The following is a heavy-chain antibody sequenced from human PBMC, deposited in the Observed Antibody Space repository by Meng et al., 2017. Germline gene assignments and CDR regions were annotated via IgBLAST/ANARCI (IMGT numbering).Heavy chain of an antibody. Sequence: GSGGVMVNGGGCSRMSSYGFGLRCHERGMSWVRQAEGKGLEWVGRIERKSDGGTIYYAAPVKGRFTISRDDSKNTLYLQMDSPINEDTAVYFCATGAAAADHWGQGTLVTVSS. J-gene: IGHJ4*02. V-gene: IGHV3-15*04. D-gene: IGHD6-13*01. CDR3: ATGAAAADH. CDR2: IERKSDGGTI. CDR1: GLRCHERG.